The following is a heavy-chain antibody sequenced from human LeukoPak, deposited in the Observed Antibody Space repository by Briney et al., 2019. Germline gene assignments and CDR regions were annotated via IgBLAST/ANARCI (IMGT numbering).Heavy chain of an antibody. Sequence: GGSLRLSCAASGFTFSSYWMSWVRQAPGKGPEWVANIKQDGSEKYYVDSVKGRFTISRDNAKNSLYLQMNSLRAEDTAVYYCARHFFEMGSRSSGYDYWGQGTLVTVSS. D-gene: IGHD6-19*01. CDR2: IKQDGSEK. V-gene: IGHV3-7*01. CDR3: ARHFFEMGSRSSGYDY. J-gene: IGHJ4*02. CDR1: GFTFSSYW.